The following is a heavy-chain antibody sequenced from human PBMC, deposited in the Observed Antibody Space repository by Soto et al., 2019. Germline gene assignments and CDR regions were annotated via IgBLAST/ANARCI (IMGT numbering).Heavy chain of an antibody. CDR3: ARVWFGELLGAFDI. V-gene: IGHV4-59*01. J-gene: IGHJ3*02. CDR2: IYYSGST. CDR1: GGSISSYY. Sequence: SETLSLTCTVSGGSISSYYWSWIRQPPGKGLEWIGYIYYSGSTNYNPSLKSRVTISVDTSKNQFSLKLSSVTAADTAVYYCARVWFGELLGAFDIWGQGTMVTVSS. D-gene: IGHD3-10*01.